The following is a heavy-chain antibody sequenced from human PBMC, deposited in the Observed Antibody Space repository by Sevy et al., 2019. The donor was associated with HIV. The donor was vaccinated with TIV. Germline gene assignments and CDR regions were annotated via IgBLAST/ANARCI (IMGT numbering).Heavy chain of an antibody. CDR2: ISYDGSNK. Sequence: GGSLRLSCAASGFTFSSYDMNWVRQAPGKGLEWVAVISYDGSNKYYADSVKGRFTISRDNSKNTLYLQMNSLRAEDTAASYCARDGWRVSSCWPYDYGLDVWGQGTTVTVSS. V-gene: IGHV3-30-3*01. J-gene: IGHJ6*02. CDR1: GFTFSSYD. D-gene: IGHD6-19*01. CDR3: ARDGWRVSSCWPYDYGLDV.